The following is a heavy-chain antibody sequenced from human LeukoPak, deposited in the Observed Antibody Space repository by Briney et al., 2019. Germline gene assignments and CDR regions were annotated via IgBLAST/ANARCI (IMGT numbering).Heavy chain of an antibody. D-gene: IGHD3-3*01. CDR2: ISAYNGNT. J-gene: IGHJ4*02. CDR1: GYTFTSYG. CDR3: ARDNKVDYDFWSGYSNGDYFDY. Sequence: ASVKVSCKASGYTFTSYGISWVRQAPGQGLEWMGWISAYNGNTNYAQKLQGRVTMTTDTSTSTAYMELRSLRSDDTAVYYCARDNKVDYDFWSGYSNGDYFDYWGQGTLVTASS. V-gene: IGHV1-18*01.